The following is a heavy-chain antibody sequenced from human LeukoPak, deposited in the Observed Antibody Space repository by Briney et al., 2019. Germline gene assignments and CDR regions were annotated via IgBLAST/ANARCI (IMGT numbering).Heavy chain of an antibody. Sequence: TSETLSLTCAVYGGSFSGYYWSWIRRPPGKGLEWIGQITHSGSTNYNPSLKSRVTISVDTSKNQFSLKLNSVTAADTAVYYCARGQGGISAAGHYFDYWGQGTLVTVSS. CDR2: ITHSGST. CDR3: ARGQGGISAAGHYFDY. D-gene: IGHD6-13*01. V-gene: IGHV4-34*01. J-gene: IGHJ4*02. CDR1: GGSFSGYY.